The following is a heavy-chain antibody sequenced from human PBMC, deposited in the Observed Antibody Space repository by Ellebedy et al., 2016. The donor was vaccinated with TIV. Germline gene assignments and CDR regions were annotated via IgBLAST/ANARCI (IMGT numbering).Heavy chain of an antibody. CDR3: ARALPYIAVAGADFDY. Sequence: AASVKVSCKASGYTFTSYYMHWVRQAPGQGLEWMGIINPSGGSTSYAQKFQGRVTMTRDTSTSTVYMELSSLRSEDTAVYYCARALPYIAVAGADFDYWGQGTLVTVSS. V-gene: IGHV1-46*01. J-gene: IGHJ4*02. CDR2: INPSGGST. D-gene: IGHD6-19*01. CDR1: GYTFTSYY.